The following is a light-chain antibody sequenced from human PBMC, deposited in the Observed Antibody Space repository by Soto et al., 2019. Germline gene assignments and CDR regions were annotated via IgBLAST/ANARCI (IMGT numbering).Light chain of an antibody. J-gene: IGLJ2*01. CDR3: SSYVGSNFHVL. V-gene: IGLV2-8*01. CDR2: EVS. Sequence: QSALTQSPSASGSPGQSVTISCTGTSSDVGGHNYVSWYQHHPGKAPKLIIYEVSKRPSGVPDRFSGSKSGNTASLTVSGLQAEDEAVYYCSSYVGSNFHVLFGGGTKVTVL. CDR1: SSDVGGHNY.